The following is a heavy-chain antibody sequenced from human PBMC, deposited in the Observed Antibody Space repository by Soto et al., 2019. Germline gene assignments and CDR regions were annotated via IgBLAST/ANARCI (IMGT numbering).Heavy chain of an antibody. CDR1: GGTFSRYA. CDR3: ARDSRRLRPPYYYYYGMDV. J-gene: IGHJ6*02. D-gene: IGHD4-17*01. CDR2: IIPIFGTA. V-gene: IGHV1-69*13. Sequence: GASVKVSCKASGGTFSRYAISWVRQAPGQGLEWMGGIIPIFGTANYAQKFQGRVTITADESTSTAYMELSSLRSEDTAVYYCARDSRRLRPPYYYYYGMDVWGQGTTVTVSS.